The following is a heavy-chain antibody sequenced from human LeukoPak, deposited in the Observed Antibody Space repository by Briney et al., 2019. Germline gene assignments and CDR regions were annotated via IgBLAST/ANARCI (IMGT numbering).Heavy chain of an antibody. Sequence: SQTLSLTCALSGDSISSNIAACNWIRQSPSKGLEWLGRTYYRSKWYNDHAVSVKSRITINPHTSKNLFSLQLNSVTPEDTAVYFCARDMYGYYYDTWGQGTLVTVSS. D-gene: IGHD3-22*01. J-gene: IGHJ4*02. CDR2: TYYRSKWYN. V-gene: IGHV6-1*01. CDR3: ARDMYGYYYDT. CDR1: GDSISSNIAA.